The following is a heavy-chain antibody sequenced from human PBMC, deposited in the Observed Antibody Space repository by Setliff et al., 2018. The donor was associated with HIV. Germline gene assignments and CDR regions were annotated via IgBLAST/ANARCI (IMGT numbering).Heavy chain of an antibody. D-gene: IGHD3-10*01. CDR1: GGSISSSSYY. CDR3: ARNRVPSSL. J-gene: IGHJ4*02. V-gene: IGHV4-39*07. Sequence: PSETLSLTCTVSGGSISSSSYYWGWIRQPPGKGLEWIGSIYYSGSTYYNPSLKSRVTISVVTSKNQFSLKLNSVIAADTAVYYCARNRVPSSLWGQGTLVTVSS. CDR2: IYYSGST.